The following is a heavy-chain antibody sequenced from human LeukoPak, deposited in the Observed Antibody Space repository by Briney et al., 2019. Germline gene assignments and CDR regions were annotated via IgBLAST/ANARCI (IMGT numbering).Heavy chain of an antibody. CDR3: AKDWYSGSYYRPFDY. Sequence: PGRSLRLSCAASGFTFSSYAMSWVRQAPGKGLEWVSTISGSGSSTYYADSVRGRFTISRDNSKNTLYLQMNSLRAEDTAVYYCAKDWYSGSYYRPFDYWGQGTLVTVSS. D-gene: IGHD1-26*01. J-gene: IGHJ4*02. CDR1: GFTFSSYA. V-gene: IGHV3-23*01. CDR2: ISGSGSST.